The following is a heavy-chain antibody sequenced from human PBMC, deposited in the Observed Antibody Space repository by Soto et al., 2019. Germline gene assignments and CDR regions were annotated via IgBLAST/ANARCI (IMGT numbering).Heavy chain of an antibody. CDR2: VYSNDDK. CDR3: THMSGSGLYGMDV. CDR1: GFSLSTSGVG. Sequence: VATLVNPTQSLTLTCTFSGFSLSTSGVGVGWVRQPPGKALEWLALVYSNDDKRFSPSLKNRLTITKETSKNQVVLTMTNMYPVDTAKYYCTHMSGSGLYGMDVWGQGTTVTVSS. D-gene: IGHD3-10*01. V-gene: IGHV2-5*01. J-gene: IGHJ6*02.